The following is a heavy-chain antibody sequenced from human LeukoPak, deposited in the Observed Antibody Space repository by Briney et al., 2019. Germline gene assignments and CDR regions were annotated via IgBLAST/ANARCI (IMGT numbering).Heavy chain of an antibody. J-gene: IGHJ4*02. V-gene: IGHV3-21*01. CDR3: ARGDYYGSGSYYKRGFDY. D-gene: IGHD3-10*01. CDR2: ISSSSSYI. Sequence: GGSLRLSCEGSGFTFSNYWMGWVRQAPGKGLEWVSSISSSSSYIYYADSVKGRFTISRDNAKNSLYLQMNSLRAEGTAVYYCARGDYYGSGSYYKRGFDYWGQGTLVTVSS. CDR1: GFTFSNYW.